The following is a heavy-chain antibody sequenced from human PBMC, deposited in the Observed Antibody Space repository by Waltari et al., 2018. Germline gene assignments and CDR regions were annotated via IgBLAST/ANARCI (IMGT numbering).Heavy chain of an antibody. CDR3: ARAGHFWSGYYGGGYYFDY. Sequence: QVQLQESGPGLVKPSQTLSLTCTVSGGSISSGSYYWSWIRQPAGKGLEWIGRIYTSGSTNYNPSLKSRVTISVDTSKNQFSLKLSSVTAADTAVYYCARAGHFWSGYYGGGYYFDYWGQGTLVTVSS. CDR1: GGSISSGSYY. J-gene: IGHJ4*02. D-gene: IGHD3-3*01. V-gene: IGHV4-61*02. CDR2: IYTSGST.